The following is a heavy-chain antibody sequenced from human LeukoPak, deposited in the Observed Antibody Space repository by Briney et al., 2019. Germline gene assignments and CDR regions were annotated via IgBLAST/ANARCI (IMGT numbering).Heavy chain of an antibody. CDR3: ARDQGHDYGGNGHDY. CDR2: ISAYNGNT. Sequence: ASVKVSCKASGYTFTSYGISWVRQAPGQGLEWMGWISAYNGNTNYAQKLQGRVTMTTDTSTSTAYMELRSLRSDDTAVYYCARDQGHDYGGNGHDYWGQGTLVTVSS. D-gene: IGHD4-23*01. V-gene: IGHV1-18*01. CDR1: GYTFTSYG. J-gene: IGHJ4*02.